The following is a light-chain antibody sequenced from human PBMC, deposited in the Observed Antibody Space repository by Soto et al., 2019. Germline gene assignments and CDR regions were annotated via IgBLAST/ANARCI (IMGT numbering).Light chain of an antibody. V-gene: IGKV2-40*01. Sequence: DIVMTQTPLSLHVTPGRPASISCSSSQSLLDSDDGNTYLDWYLQKPGQSPQLLIYTISYRASGVPHRFSGSGSGTDFTLKISRVEAEDVGVYYCMQRIEFPIAFGKGNRLV. CDR1: QSLLDSDDGNTY. CDR2: TIS. CDR3: MQRIEFPIA. J-gene: IGKJ5*01.